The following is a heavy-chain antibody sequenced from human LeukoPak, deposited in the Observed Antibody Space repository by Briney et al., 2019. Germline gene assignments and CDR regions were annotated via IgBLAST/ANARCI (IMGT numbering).Heavy chain of an antibody. CDR1: GGSFSGYY. Sequence: SETLSLTCAVYGGSFSGYYRSWIRQPPGKGLEWIGEVNHSGSTNYNPSLKSRVTISVDTSKNQFSLKLSSVTAADTAVYYCARGPLGYCSSTSCRDAFDIWGQGTMVTVSS. CDR3: ARGPLGYCSSTSCRDAFDI. V-gene: IGHV4-34*01. CDR2: VNHSGST. J-gene: IGHJ3*02. D-gene: IGHD2-2*01.